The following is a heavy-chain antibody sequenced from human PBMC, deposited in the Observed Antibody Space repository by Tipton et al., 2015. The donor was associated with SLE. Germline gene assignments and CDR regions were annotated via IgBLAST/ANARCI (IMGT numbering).Heavy chain of an antibody. D-gene: IGHD2-15*01. CDR2: VHYSGNT. CDR3: ARGTLHTTFALRCSGGRCSNWYLDL. J-gene: IGHJ2*01. V-gene: IGHV4-59*01. CDR1: DGYISTYY. Sequence: TLSLTCTVSDGYISTYYWSWIRQPPGKGLEYIGYVHYSGNTNYNPSLRSRVTISADTSRNQLSLRLTSVTAADTAVYYCARGTLHTTFALRCSGGRCSNWYLDLWGRGTLVAVSS.